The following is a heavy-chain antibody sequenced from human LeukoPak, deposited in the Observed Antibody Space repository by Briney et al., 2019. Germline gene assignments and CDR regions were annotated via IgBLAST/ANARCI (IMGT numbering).Heavy chain of an antibody. J-gene: IGHJ4*02. CDR2: IYTSGST. CDR3: ARGPGRTTARPKTYFDY. CDR1: GGSISSYY. Sequence: SETLSLTCAVSGGSISSYYWSWIRQPAGKGLEWIGRIYTSGSTNYNPSLKSRVTMSVDTSKNQFSLKLSSVTAADTAVYYCARGPGRTTARPKTYFDYWGQGTLVTVSS. V-gene: IGHV4-4*07. D-gene: IGHD4-17*01.